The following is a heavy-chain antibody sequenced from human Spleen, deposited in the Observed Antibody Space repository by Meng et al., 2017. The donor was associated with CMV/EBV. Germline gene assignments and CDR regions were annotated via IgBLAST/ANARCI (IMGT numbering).Heavy chain of an antibody. CDR2: IYYSGST. J-gene: IGHJ6*02. CDR1: GGSISSSSYY. CDR3: ASGDWNSRPHTYYYYYYGMDV. D-gene: IGHD1-7*01. V-gene: IGHV4-39*07. Sequence: GSLRLSCTVSGGSISSSSYYWGWIRQPPGKGLEWIGSIYYSGSTYYNPSLKSRVTISVDTSKNQFSLKLSSVTAADTAVYYCASGDWNSRPHTYYYYYYGMDVWGQGTTVTVSS.